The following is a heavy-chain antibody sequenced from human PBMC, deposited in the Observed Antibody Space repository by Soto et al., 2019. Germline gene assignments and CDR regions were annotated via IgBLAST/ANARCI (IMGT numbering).Heavy chain of an antibody. CDR2: ISYDGSNK. J-gene: IGHJ4*02. D-gene: IGHD3-3*01. Sequence: GGSLRLSCAASGFTFSSYGMHWVRQAPGKGLEWVAVISYDGSNKYYADSVKGRFTISRDNSKNTLYLQVNSLRAEDTAVYYCAKATTYYDFLDYFDYWGQGTLVTVSS. V-gene: IGHV3-30*18. CDR1: GFTFSSYG. CDR3: AKATTYYDFLDYFDY.